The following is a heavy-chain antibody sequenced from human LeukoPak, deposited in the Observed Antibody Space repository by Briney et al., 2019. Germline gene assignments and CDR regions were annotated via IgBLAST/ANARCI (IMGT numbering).Heavy chain of an antibody. CDR2: INPSGGST. V-gene: IGHV1-46*03. D-gene: IGHD2-15*01. J-gene: IGHJ4*02. Sequence: ASVKVSCKASGYTFTSYYMHWVRQAPGQGIEWMGIINPSGGSTSYAQKFQGRVTMTRDTSTSTVYMELSSLRSEDTAVYYCARDWEYCSGGSCYSLPPDYWGQGTLVTVSS. CDR3: ARDWEYCSGGSCYSLPPDY. CDR1: GYTFTSYY.